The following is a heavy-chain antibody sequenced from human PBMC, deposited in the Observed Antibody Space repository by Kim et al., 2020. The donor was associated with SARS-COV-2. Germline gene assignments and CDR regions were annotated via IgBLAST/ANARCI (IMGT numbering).Heavy chain of an antibody. J-gene: IGHJ4*02. V-gene: IGHV6-1*01. CDR3: ARDLSFSGTSLNFDN. Sequence: VSVKSRITINADTSKNQFSLQLNSVTPEDTAVYYCARDLSFSGTSLNFDNWGQGTLVTVSS. D-gene: IGHD2-15*01.